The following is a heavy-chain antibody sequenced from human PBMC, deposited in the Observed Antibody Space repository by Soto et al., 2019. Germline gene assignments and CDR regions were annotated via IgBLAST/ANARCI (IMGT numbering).Heavy chain of an antibody. CDR3: ARDRIAGSKYYYGMDV. J-gene: IGHJ6*02. D-gene: IGHD6-13*01. CDR1: GGTFSSYA. CDR2: IIPIFGTE. V-gene: IGHV1-69*01. Sequence: QVQLVQSGAEVKKPGSSVRVSCKASGGTFSSYAISWVRQAPGQGLEWMGGIIPIFGTENYAQKFQGRVTSTADESTSTAYMELSSLRSEDTAVYYCARDRIAGSKYYYGMDVWGQGITVTVSS.